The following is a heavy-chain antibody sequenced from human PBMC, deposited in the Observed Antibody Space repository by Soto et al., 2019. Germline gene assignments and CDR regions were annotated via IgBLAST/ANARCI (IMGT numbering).Heavy chain of an antibody. Sequence: EVQLLESGGGLVQPGGSLRLSCAASGFTFSSYAMTWVRQAPGKGLEYVSGISISGGSTYYADSVKGRFTISRDNSKNTLYVQMNSLRAEDTAIYYCAKRFSGSQTAGADYWGQGTLVAVSS. CDR3: AKRFSGSQTAGADY. D-gene: IGHD1-26*01. CDR2: ISISGGST. CDR1: GFTFSSYA. V-gene: IGHV3-23*01. J-gene: IGHJ4*02.